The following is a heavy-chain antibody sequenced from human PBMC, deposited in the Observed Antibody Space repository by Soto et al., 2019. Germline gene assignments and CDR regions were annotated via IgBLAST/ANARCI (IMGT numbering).Heavy chain of an antibody. J-gene: IGHJ5*01. Sequence: GSLRLSCAASGFNFNTVAMSWIRQAPGKGLEWVSHISSSGGSRDYADSVKGRFTISRDNSKNVLFLQMNSLRADDTATYYCAKDPPSRCTANWVDPWGKGTPVTVSS. CDR1: GFNFNTVA. V-gene: IGHV3-23*01. CDR3: AKDPPSRCTANWVDP. D-gene: IGHD2-15*01. CDR2: ISSSGGSR.